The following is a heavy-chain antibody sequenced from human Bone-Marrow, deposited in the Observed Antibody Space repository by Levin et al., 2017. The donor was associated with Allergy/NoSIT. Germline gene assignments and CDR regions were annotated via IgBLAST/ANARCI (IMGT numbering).Heavy chain of an antibody. D-gene: IGHD2-2*01. V-gene: IGHV3-53*01. CDR1: GFTVSTNY. J-gene: IGHJ4*02. CDR2: ITSDDST. CDR3: ARGPWVPFDS. Sequence: GGSLRLSCAASGFTVSTNYMGWVRQAPGEGLDWVSVITSDDSTHYADSVEGRFTISRDNSKNTLFLQMNSLRAEDTAVYYCARGPWVPFDSWGQGTLVTVSS.